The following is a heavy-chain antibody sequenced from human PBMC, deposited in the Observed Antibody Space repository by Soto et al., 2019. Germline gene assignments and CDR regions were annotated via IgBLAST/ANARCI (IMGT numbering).Heavy chain of an antibody. D-gene: IGHD2-2*01. V-gene: IGHV1-69*12. CDR1: GDTFSTYT. Sequence: QVQLVQSGAEVKKPGSSVKVSCKASGDTFSTYTFTWMRQAPGQGLEWMGGIIPRYATSNNAQKFQGRVTITADESTNTAYMALSSLRSKDTAVYYCAREGLVLVPTTVNSDYYYYAMDVWGQGTTVTVSS. CDR3: AREGLVLVPTTVNSDYYYYAMDV. CDR2: IIPRYATS. J-gene: IGHJ6*02.